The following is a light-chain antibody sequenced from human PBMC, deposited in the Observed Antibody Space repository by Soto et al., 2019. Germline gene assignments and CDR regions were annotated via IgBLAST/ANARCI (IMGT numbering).Light chain of an antibody. J-gene: IGKJ5*01. V-gene: IGKV3-15*01. CDR2: GAS. CDR3: QQYNNWPPIT. CDR1: QSVSSN. Sequence: EIVMTQSPATLSVSPGERATLSCRASQSVSSNLAWYQQKPGQAPRLLIYGASTRATGIPARFSGSGSGTEFTHPISSLQSEDFALYYCQQYNNWPPITFGQGTRLEIK.